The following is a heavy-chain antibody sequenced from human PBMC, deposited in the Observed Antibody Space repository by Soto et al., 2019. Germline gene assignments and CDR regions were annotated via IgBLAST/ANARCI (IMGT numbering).Heavy chain of an antibody. Sequence: GASVKVSCTASGGTFSSYAISWVRHAPGQGLEWMGGIIPIFGTANYAQKLQGRVTIPADKSTSTAYMELSSLRSEDTAVYYCARTTYYYDSSGYNHYYYYGMDVWGQGTTVTVS. CDR2: IIPIFGTA. D-gene: IGHD3-22*01. V-gene: IGHV1-69*06. CDR3: ARTTYYYDSSGYNHYYYYGMDV. J-gene: IGHJ6*02. CDR1: GGTFSSYA.